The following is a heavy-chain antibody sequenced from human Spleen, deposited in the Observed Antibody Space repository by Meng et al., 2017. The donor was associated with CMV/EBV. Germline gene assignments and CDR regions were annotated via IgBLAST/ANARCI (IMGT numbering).Heavy chain of an antibody. CDR3: AREGENSTSWHFFDY. J-gene: IGHJ4*02. V-gene: IGHV1-69*08. Sequence: QVQLVQSGAEVKKPGSSVKVSCKASGGTFSIYTINGVRQAPGQGLEWMGRIIPILDMANYAQKFQGRVTINADKSTSTAYMELSSLRSEDTAVYYCAREGENSTSWHFFDYWGQGTLVTVSS. CDR1: GGTFSIYT. D-gene: IGHD2-2*01. CDR2: IIPILDMA.